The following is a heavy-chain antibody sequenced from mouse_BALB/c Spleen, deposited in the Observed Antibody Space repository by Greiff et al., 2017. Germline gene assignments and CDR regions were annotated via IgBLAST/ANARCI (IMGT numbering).Heavy chain of an antibody. CDR1: GYTFTDYE. J-gene: IGHJ2*01. V-gene: IGHV1-15*01. Sequence: VQLQQSGAELVRPGASVTLSCKASGYTFTDYEMHWVKQTPVHGLEWIGAIDPETGGTAYNQKFKGKATLTADKSSSTAYMELRSLTSEDSAVYYCTRLDTTVVTNYFDYWGQGTTLTVSS. CDR3: TRLDTTVVTNYFDY. CDR2: IDPETGGT. D-gene: IGHD1-1*01.